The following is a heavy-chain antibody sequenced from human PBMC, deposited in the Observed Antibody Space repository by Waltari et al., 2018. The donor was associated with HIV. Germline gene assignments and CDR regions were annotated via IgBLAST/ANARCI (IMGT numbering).Heavy chain of an antibody. Sequence: QVQLVESGGGVVQPGRSLRLSCAASGFTFSSYGMHWVRQAPGKGLEWVAVIWYDGSNKYYADSVKGRFTISRDNSKNTLYLQMNSLRAEDTAVYYCSRDKPDYDYIWGSYRHCDYWGQGTLVTVSS. CDR2: IWYDGSNK. CDR3: SRDKPDYDYIWGSYRHCDY. J-gene: IGHJ4*02. CDR1: GFTFSSYG. D-gene: IGHD3-16*02. V-gene: IGHV3-33*01.